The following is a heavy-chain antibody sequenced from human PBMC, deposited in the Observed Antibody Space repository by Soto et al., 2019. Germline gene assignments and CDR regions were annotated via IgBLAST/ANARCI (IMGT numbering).Heavy chain of an antibody. V-gene: IGHV3-23*01. CDR1: GFTFSSYA. CDR2: ISGSGGST. J-gene: IGHJ5*02. D-gene: IGHD6-13*01. CDR3: AKDPRQQLVVAHTTGSLAP. Sequence: HPGGSLRLSCAASGFTFSSYAMSWVRQAPGKGLEWVSAISGSGGSTYYADSVKGRFTISRDNSKNTLYLQMNSLRAEDTAVYYCAKDPRQQLVVAHTTGSLAPWGRGTLVTVSS.